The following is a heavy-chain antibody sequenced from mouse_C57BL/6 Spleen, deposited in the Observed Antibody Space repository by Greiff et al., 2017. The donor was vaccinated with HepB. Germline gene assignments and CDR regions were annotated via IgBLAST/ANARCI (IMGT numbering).Heavy chain of an antibody. Sequence: VQLQESGPGLVAPSQSLSITCTVSGFSLTSYGVDWVRQSPGKGLEWLGVIWGVGSTNYNSALKSRLSISNDNSKSQVFLIMNSLQTDDTVMYYCARNLYYYVSSPYAMDYWGQGTSVTVSS. D-gene: IGHD1-1*01. V-gene: IGHV2-6*01. CDR1: GFSLTSYG. CDR3: ARNLYYYVSSPYAMDY. J-gene: IGHJ4*01. CDR2: IWGVGST.